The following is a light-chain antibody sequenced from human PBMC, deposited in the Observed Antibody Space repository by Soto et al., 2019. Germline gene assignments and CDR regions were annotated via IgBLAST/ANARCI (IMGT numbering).Light chain of an antibody. V-gene: IGLV2-18*01. J-gene: IGLJ3*02. CDR3: SLYTSSSTWV. Sequence: QSALTQPPSVSGSPGQSVTISCTGTSSDVGSYNRVSWYQQPPGTAPKLMIYEVFNRPSGVPDRFSGSKSGNTASLTISGLQAEDEADYYCSLYTSSSTWVFGGGTKLTVL. CDR1: SSDVGSYNR. CDR2: EVF.